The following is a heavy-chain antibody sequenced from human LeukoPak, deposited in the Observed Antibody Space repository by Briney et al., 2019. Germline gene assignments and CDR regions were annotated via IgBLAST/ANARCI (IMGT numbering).Heavy chain of an antibody. V-gene: IGHV1-69*04. Sequence: EASVKVSCKASGGTFSSYAISWVRQAPGQGLEWMGRIIPILGIANYAQKFQGRVTMTRNTSISTAYMELSSLRSEDTAVYYCARGFGSSGWYGNYWGQGTLVTVSS. J-gene: IGHJ4*02. CDR3: ARGFGSSGWYGNY. CDR2: IIPILGIA. CDR1: GGTFSSYA. D-gene: IGHD6-19*01.